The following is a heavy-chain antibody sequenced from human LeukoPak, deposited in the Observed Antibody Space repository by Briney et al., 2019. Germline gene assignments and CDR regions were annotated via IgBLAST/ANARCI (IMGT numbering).Heavy chain of an antibody. D-gene: IGHD5-18*01. V-gene: IGHV3-30-3*01. J-gene: IGHJ4*02. CDR3: ARDTAMDYYFDY. CDR1: GFTFSSYA. CDR2: ISYDGSNK. Sequence: GGSLRLSCAASGFTFSSYAMHWVRQAPGKGLEWVAVISYDGSNKYYADSVKGRFTISRDNSKNTLYLQMNSLRAEDTAVYYCARDTAMDYYFDYWGQGTLVTVSS.